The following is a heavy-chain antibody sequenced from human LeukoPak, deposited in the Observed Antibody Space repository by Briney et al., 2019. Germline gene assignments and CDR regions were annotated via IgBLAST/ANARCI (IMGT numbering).Heavy chain of an antibody. D-gene: IGHD1-26*01. CDR1: GFTFDDYA. Sequence: GGSLRLSCAASGFTFDDYAMHWVRQAPGKGLEWVSGISWNSGSIGYADSVKGRSTISRDNAKNSLYLQMNSLRAEDTALYYCAKVGSSGGYFDYWGQGTLVTVSS. CDR2: ISWNSGSI. CDR3: AKVGSSGGYFDY. J-gene: IGHJ4*02. V-gene: IGHV3-9*01.